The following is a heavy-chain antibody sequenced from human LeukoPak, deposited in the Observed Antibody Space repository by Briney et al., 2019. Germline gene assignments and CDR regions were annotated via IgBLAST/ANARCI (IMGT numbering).Heavy chain of an antibody. D-gene: IGHD2-2*01. Sequence: SETLSLTCAVYGGSFRGYYWNWIRQTPGKGLEWIGYISHSGSTSYNPSLKSRVTISIDTSKSQFSLKLRSVTAADTAVYYCARLPAHYCSSTSCDDSWFDPWGQGTLVTVSS. CDR1: GGSFRGYY. V-gene: IGHV4-59*08. CDR2: ISHSGST. J-gene: IGHJ5*02. CDR3: ARLPAHYCSSTSCDDSWFDP.